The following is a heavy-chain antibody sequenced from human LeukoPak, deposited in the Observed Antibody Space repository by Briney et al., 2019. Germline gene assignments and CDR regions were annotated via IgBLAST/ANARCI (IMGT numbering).Heavy chain of an antibody. CDR3: ARHGRLAVRTSSFDY. D-gene: IGHD4-17*01. CDR1: GGSISSSSYY. CDR2: IYYSGST. V-gene: IGHV4-39*01. Sequence: SETLSLTCTVSGGSISSSSYYWGWIRQPPGKGLEWIGSIYYSGSTYYNPSLKSRVTIPVDTSKNQFSLELSSVTAADTAVSYCARHGRLAVRTSSFDYWGQGTLVTVSS. J-gene: IGHJ4*02.